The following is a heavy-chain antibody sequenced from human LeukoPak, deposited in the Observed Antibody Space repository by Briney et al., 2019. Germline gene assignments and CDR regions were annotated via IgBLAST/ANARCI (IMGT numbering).Heavy chain of an antibody. D-gene: IGHD6-25*01. CDR3: VRRQALRGRHRAFDP. J-gene: IGHJ5*02. Sequence: SVKVSCKASGGTFSNYAITWVRQAPGQGLEWLGGIIPMFATAKYAQKFQGRVTITTDEPTTTAHMELISLRSEDTAVYYCVRRQALRGRHRAFDPWGQGTLVTVSS. CDR2: IIPMFATA. V-gene: IGHV1-69*05. CDR1: GGTFSNYA.